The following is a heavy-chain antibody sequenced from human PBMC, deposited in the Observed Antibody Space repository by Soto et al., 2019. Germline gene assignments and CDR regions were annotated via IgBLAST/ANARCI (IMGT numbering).Heavy chain of an antibody. J-gene: IGHJ4*02. CDR3: ARARDGYNSIIDY. Sequence: PSETLSLTCTVSGGSISSYYWSWIRQPPGKGLEWIGYIYYSGSTNYNPSLKSRVTISVDTSKNQFSLKLSSVTAADTAVYYCARARDGYNSIIDYWGQGTLVTVS. V-gene: IGHV4-59*01. CDR1: GGSISSYY. D-gene: IGHD5-12*01. CDR2: IYYSGST.